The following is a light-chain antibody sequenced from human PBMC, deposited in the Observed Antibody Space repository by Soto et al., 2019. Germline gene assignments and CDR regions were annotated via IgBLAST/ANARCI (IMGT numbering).Light chain of an antibody. V-gene: IGKV3-15*01. Sequence: EIVMTQSPATLSVSPGERVTLSCTASQSVSNNLAWYQQRPGQAPSLLIYDTSTRATGSPARFSGSGSGTEFTLTISGLQSEDFAVSYCQQYNNWPPYTFGQGTKVDIK. CDR1: QSVSNN. J-gene: IGKJ2*01. CDR2: DTS. CDR3: QQYNNWPPYT.